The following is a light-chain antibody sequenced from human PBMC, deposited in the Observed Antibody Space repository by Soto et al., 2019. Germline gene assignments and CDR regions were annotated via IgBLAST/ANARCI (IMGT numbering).Light chain of an antibody. CDR3: SLCTCENTYV. CDR2: EAS. Sequence: QSALTQPPSVSGSRGQSVTISCTGTSTDFVSYNRVSWYQQPPDTAPKLMFYEASNRPSGVPDRFAGSTSGNTASLTISGLQAADEADYYCSLCTCENTYVVGTGTKVTVL. V-gene: IGLV2-18*01. CDR1: STDFVSYNR. J-gene: IGLJ1*01.